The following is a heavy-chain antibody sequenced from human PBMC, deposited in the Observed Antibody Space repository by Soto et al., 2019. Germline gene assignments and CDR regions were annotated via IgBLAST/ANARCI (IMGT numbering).Heavy chain of an antibody. CDR1: GGSISSYY. D-gene: IGHD6-19*01. V-gene: IGHV4-59*01. CDR3: ERVSSGWAYDY. J-gene: IGHJ4*02. Sequence: PSETLSLTCTVSGGSISSYYWSWIRQPPGKGLEWIGYIYYSGSTNYNPSLKSRVTISVDTSKNQFSLKLSSVTAADTAVYYCERVSSGWAYDYWGQGTLVTVYS. CDR2: IYYSGST.